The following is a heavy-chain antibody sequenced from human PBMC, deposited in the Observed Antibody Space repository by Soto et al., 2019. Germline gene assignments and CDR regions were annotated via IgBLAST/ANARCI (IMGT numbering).Heavy chain of an antibody. CDR2: ISSDGSNK. CDR3: ARFLGYYYYGMDV. D-gene: IGHD3-16*01. J-gene: IGHJ6*02. CDR1: GFTFSRYA. V-gene: IGHV3-30-3*01. Sequence: QVQLVASGGGVVQPGRSLSLSCAASGFTFSRYAMHWVRQAPGKGLEWVAVISSDGSNKYYADSVKGRFTISRDNSKNTLYLQMNSLRAEDTAVYYCARFLGYYYYGMDVWGQGTTVTVSS.